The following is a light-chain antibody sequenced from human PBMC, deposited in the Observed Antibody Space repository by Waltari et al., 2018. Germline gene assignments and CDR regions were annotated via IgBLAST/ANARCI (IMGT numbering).Light chain of an antibody. Sequence: SSEVTQDPSVSVALGQTVRITCQGDIRRSHLASWYQQMPGQAPLLVIYGQNARPSGKPDLFSGSASGDTASVTFTGVQAEKEADYYCSCRDTSGNHYVFGHETKITVL. CDR1: IRRSHL. CDR3: SCRDTSGNHYV. CDR2: GQN. V-gene: IGLV3-19*01. J-gene: IGLJ1*01.